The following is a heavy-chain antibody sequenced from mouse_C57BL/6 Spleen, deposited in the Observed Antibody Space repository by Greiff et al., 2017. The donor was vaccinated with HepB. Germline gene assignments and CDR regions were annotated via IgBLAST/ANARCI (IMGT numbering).Heavy chain of an antibody. CDR2: FYPGSGSI. J-gene: IGHJ4*01. CDR1: GYTFTEYT. V-gene: IGHV1-62-2*01. CDR3: ARHEPYYYAMDY. Sequence: VMLVESGAELVKPGASVKLSCKASGYTFTEYTIHWVKQRSGQGLEWIGWFYPGSGSIKYNEKFKDKATLTADKSSSTVYMELSRLTSEDSAVYFCARHEPYYYAMDYWGQGTSVTVSS.